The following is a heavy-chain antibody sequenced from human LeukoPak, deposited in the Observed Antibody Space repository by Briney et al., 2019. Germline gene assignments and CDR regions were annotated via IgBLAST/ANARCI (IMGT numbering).Heavy chain of an antibody. CDR2: IYYTGST. Sequence: SETLSLTCTVSGGSVSSGTYYWSWIRQPPGKGLEWIGYIYYTGSTNYNPSLKSRLTISVDTSKNQFSLKLSSVTAADTAVYYCARRGGSGRSFDYWGQGTLVTVSS. D-gene: IGHD3-10*01. J-gene: IGHJ4*02. CDR3: ARRGGSGRSFDY. CDR1: GGSVSSGTYY. V-gene: IGHV4-61*01.